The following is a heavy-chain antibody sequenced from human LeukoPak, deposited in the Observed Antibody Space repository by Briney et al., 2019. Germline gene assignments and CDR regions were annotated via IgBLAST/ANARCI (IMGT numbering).Heavy chain of an antibody. CDR2: IRYDGSNK. CDR1: GFTFSNYG. D-gene: IGHD2-2*01. CDR3: AKVVTGYCSTTSCPFDS. J-gene: IGHJ4*02. V-gene: IGHV3-30*02. Sequence: GGSLRLSCAASGFTFSNYGMDWVRQAPGKGLEWVAYIRYDGSNKNYADSVKGRFTISRDNSKNTLYLQMSSLRAEDTAEYYCAKVVTGYCSTTSCPFDSWGQGTLVTVSS.